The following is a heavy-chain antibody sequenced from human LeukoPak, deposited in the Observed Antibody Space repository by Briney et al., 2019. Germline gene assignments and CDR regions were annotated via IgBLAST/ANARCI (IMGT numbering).Heavy chain of an antibody. J-gene: IGHJ4*02. CDR1: GFTVSSNY. CDR2: IYSGGST. Sequence: GGSLRLSCAASGFTVSSNYMSWVRQAPGKGLEWVSVIYSGGSTYYADSVKGRFTISRDNSKNTLYLQMNSLRAEDTAVYYCARGRYDYIWGSYRYTGGYYFDYWGQGTLVTVSS. CDR3: ARGRYDYIWGSYRYTGGYYFDY. V-gene: IGHV3-66*01. D-gene: IGHD3-16*02.